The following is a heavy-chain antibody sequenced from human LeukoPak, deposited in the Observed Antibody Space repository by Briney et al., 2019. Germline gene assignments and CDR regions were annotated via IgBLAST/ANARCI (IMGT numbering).Heavy chain of an antibody. J-gene: IGHJ4*02. Sequence: NPSETLSLTCTVSGGSISSYYWSWIRQPAGKGLEWIGRIYSSGSTNYNPSLKSRVTMSVDTSKNQFSLKLSSVTAADTAVYYCASFPSKHFWSGYYTVHWGQGTLVTVSS. CDR1: GGSISSYY. V-gene: IGHV4-4*07. CDR3: ASFPSKHFWSGYYTVH. CDR2: IYSSGST. D-gene: IGHD3-3*02.